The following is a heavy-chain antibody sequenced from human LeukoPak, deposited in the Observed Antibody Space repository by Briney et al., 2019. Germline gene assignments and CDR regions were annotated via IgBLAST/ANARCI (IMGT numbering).Heavy chain of an antibody. CDR2: ISYDGSNK. CDR3: ARARGYSGYALGDY. V-gene: IGHV3-30*04. CDR1: GFTFSSYA. D-gene: IGHD5-12*01. J-gene: IGHJ4*02. Sequence: GRSLRLSCAASGFTFSSYAMHWVRQAPGKGLEWVAVISYDGSNKYYADSVKGRFTISRDNSKNTLYLQMNSLRAEDTAVYYCARARGYSGYALGDYWGQGTPVTVSS.